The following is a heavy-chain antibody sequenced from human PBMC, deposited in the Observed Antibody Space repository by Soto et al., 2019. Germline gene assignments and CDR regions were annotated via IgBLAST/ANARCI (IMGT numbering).Heavy chain of an antibody. CDR3: ARARDDKPYRMDV. J-gene: IGHJ6*02. Sequence: GASVKVSYKASGYTFTSYGISWVRQAPGQGLEWMGWIRAYNGNTNYAQKLQGRVTMTTDTSTSTAYMELRSLRSDDTAVYYCARARDDKPYRMDVWGQGTTVTVSS. V-gene: IGHV1-18*04. D-gene: IGHD3-9*01. CDR2: IRAYNGNT. CDR1: GYTFTSYG.